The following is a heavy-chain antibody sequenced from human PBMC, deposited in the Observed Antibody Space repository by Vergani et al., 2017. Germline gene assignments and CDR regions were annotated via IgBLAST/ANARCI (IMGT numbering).Heavy chain of an antibody. CDR3: ARGEYYDFRDDY. V-gene: IGHV3-30-3*01. CDR2: ISYDGSNK. J-gene: IGHJ4*02. D-gene: IGHD3-3*01. CDR1: GFTFSSYA. Sequence: QVQLVESGGGVVQPGRSLRLFCAASGFTFSSYAMHWVRQAPGKGLEWVAVISYDGSNKYYADSVKGRFTISRDNSKNTLYLQMNSLRAEDTAVYYCARGEYYDFRDDYWGQGTLVTVSS.